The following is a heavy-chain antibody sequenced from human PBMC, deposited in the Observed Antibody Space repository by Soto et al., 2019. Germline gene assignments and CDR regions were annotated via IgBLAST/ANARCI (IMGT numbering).Heavy chain of an antibody. CDR3: ARSSPYIVVRKPTGNQDYYGMDV. Sequence: SVKVSCNASGGTFSNYTISWVRQAPGQGLEWMGGIIPVFGTTDYEQKFQGRVTITADGSTSTAYMKLSSLRSADTAVYYCARSSPYIVVRKPTGNQDYYGMDVWGQGTTVTVSS. CDR2: IIPVFGTT. V-gene: IGHV1-69*13. CDR1: GGTFSNYT. J-gene: IGHJ6*02. D-gene: IGHD2-2*01.